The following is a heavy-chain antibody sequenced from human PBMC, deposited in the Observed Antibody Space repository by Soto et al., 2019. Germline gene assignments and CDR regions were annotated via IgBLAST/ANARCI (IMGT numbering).Heavy chain of an antibody. CDR3: TRDLRGNVGKREIATIAF. J-gene: IGHJ4*02. V-gene: IGHV3-21*02. CDR1: GFTFGDYT. CDR2: LSPTSTYI. Sequence: EVQLVESGGGLVESGGSLRLSCTASGFTFGDYTMNWVRQAPGKGLEWVSSLSPTSTYIYYRDSVKGRFTVSRDNAKNSLYLQLNSLRVEDTAVYYCTRDLRGNVGKREIATIAFWGQGTLVTVSS. D-gene: IGHD2-21*01.